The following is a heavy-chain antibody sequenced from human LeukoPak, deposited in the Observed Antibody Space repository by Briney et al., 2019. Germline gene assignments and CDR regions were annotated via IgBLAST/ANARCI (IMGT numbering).Heavy chain of an antibody. V-gene: IGHV4-4*07. Sequence: SETLSLTCTVSGGSISSYYWSWIRQPAGKGLEWIGRIYTSGSTNYNPSLKSRVTMSVDTSKNQFSLKLSSVTAADTAVYYCASDSYETIFGVVIRGHDAFDIWGQGTMVTVSS. CDR3: ASDSYETIFGVVIRGHDAFDI. J-gene: IGHJ3*02. D-gene: IGHD3-3*01. CDR2: IYTSGST. CDR1: GGSISSYY.